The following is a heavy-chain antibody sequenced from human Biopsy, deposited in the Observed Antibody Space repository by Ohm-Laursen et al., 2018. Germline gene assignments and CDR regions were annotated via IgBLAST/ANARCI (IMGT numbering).Heavy chain of an antibody. Sequence: SQTLSLTCAVYGGSFNGYYWSWIRQHPGKGLEWLGLISYSGTTFYNPSLESPLTISIDTSKNHFSLNLRSVTAADTAVYYCARGVPHYDGSGFPLAGYWYFDLWGRGTLVTVSS. CDR2: ISYSGTT. CDR1: GGSFNGYY. V-gene: IGHV4-31*11. J-gene: IGHJ2*01. CDR3: ARGVPHYDGSGFPLAGYWYFDL. D-gene: IGHD3-22*01.